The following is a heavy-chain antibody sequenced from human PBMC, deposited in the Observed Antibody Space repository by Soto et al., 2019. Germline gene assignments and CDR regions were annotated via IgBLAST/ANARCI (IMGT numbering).Heavy chain of an antibody. D-gene: IGHD2-15*01. CDR3: GRLAEAATGHTDFDF. V-gene: IGHV4-39*02. Sequence: SETLSLTSTVSGASIKSRNYFWGWIRQPPGKGLEFVGSIHSSGGTYYNPSLKSRVTVSVDLSNSHFSLSLKSLTATDTAVYYCGRLAEAATGHTDFDFWGQGTLVTVSS. CDR1: GASIKSRNYF. J-gene: IGHJ4*02. CDR2: IHSSGGT.